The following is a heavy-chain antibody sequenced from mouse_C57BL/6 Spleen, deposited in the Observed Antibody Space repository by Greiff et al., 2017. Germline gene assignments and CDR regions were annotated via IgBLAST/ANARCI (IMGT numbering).Heavy chain of an antibody. CDR3: SRHKAWFAY. Sequence: EVMLVESGGDLVKPGGSLKLSCAASGFTFSSYGLSWVRPTPDKRLEWVATISSGGSYSYYPDGVTGRFTISRDNAKNTLYLQMSSVKSEDTAMYYWSRHKAWFAYWGQGTLVTVSA. V-gene: IGHV5-6*01. CDR2: ISSGGSYS. CDR1: GFTFSSYG. J-gene: IGHJ3*01.